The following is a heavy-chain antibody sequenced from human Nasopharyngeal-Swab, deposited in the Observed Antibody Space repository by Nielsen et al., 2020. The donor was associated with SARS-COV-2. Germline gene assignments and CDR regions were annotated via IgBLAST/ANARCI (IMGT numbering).Heavy chain of an antibody. CDR3: ASSAPYYDFWSGYRQPYGMDV. CDR2: IWYDGSNK. Sequence: GGSLRLYCAASGFTFSSYGMHWVRQAPGKGLEWVAVIWYDGSNKYYADSVKGRFTISRDNSKNTLYLQMNSLRAEDTAVYYCASSAPYYDFWSGYRQPYGMDVWGQGTTVTVSS. J-gene: IGHJ6*02. CDR1: GFTFSSYG. V-gene: IGHV3-33*01. D-gene: IGHD3-3*01.